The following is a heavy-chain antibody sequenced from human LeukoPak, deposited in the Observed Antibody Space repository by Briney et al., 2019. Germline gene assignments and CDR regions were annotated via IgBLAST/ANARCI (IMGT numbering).Heavy chain of an antibody. V-gene: IGHV3-23*01. Sequence: GGSLRLSCAASGFTFSSYAMSWVRQAPGKGLEWVSAISGSGGSTYYADSVKGRFTISRDNAKHSLYLQMNSLRVEDTAVYYCAREKNYNGMDVWGQGTTVTVSS. J-gene: IGHJ6*02. CDR2: ISGSGGST. CDR3: AREKNYNGMDV. CDR1: GFTFSSYA.